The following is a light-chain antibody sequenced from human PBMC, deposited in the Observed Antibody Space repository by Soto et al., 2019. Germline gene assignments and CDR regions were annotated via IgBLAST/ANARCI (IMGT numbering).Light chain of an antibody. J-gene: IGKJ3*01. CDR1: QSVSSN. CDR2: GAS. Sequence: EIVMTQSPATLSVSPGERATLSCRASQSVSSNLAWYQQKPGQAPRLLIYGASTRATGISARFSGSGSGTKFHLPLSRLQSEDFAVYYCQQYNNRPPFGPGTKVDIK. V-gene: IGKV3-15*01. CDR3: QQYNNRPP.